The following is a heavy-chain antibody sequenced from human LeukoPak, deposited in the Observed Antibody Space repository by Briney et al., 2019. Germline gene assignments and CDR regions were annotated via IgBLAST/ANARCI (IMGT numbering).Heavy chain of an antibody. V-gene: IGHV1-2*02. CDR3: ARCLGELVLDY. CDR2: INPNSGGT. CDR1: GYTFTSYY. D-gene: IGHD6-13*01. Sequence: ASVKVSCKASGYTFTSYYMHWARQAPGQGLEWMGWINPNSGGTNYAQKFQGRVTMTRDTSISTAYMELSRLRSDDTAVYYCARCLGELVLDYWGQGTLVTVSS. J-gene: IGHJ4*02.